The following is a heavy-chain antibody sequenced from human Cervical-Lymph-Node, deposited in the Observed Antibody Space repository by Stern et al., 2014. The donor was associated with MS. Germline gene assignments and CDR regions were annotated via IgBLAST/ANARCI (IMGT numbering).Heavy chain of an antibody. CDR3: AKEGSNWTIDY. D-gene: IGHD3/OR15-3a*01. J-gene: IGHJ4*02. CDR2: IYYTGTI. CDR1: GGSISPHY. Sequence: QLQLQESGPGLVKPSETLSLTCTVSGGSISPHYWSWIRQSPGEGLEWIGYIYYTGTIDYNPSLKSRVTISLDTSKNQFFLKLNSVTAADTAVYYCAKEGSNWTIDYWGQGTLVTVSS. V-gene: IGHV4-59*11.